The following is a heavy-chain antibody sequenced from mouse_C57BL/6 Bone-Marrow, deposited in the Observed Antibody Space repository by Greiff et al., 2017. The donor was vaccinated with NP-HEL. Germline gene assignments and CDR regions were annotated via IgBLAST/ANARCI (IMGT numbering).Heavy chain of an antibody. Sequence: DVKLMESGAELVRPGASVKLSCTASGFNIKDDYMHWVKQRPEQGLEWIGWIDPENGDTEYASKFQGKATITADTSSNTAYLQLSSLTSEDTAVYYCTDYDYDGAYWGQGTLVTVSA. J-gene: IGHJ3*01. D-gene: IGHD2-4*01. CDR1: GFNIKDDY. CDR3: TDYDYDGAY. CDR2: IDPENGDT. V-gene: IGHV14-4*01.